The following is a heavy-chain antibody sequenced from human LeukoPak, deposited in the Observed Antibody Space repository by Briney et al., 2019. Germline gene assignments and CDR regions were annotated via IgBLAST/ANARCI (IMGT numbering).Heavy chain of an antibody. CDR1: GFTFSSCA. D-gene: IGHD3-16*02. Sequence: GGSLRLSCAASGFTFSSCAMSWVRQAPGKGLEWVSAISGSGGSTYYADSVKGRFTISRDNSKNTLYLQMNSLRAEDTAVYYCARRPMITFGGVIVYNWFDPWGQGTLVTVSS. J-gene: IGHJ5*02. V-gene: IGHV3-23*01. CDR2: ISGSGGST. CDR3: ARRPMITFGGVIVYNWFDP.